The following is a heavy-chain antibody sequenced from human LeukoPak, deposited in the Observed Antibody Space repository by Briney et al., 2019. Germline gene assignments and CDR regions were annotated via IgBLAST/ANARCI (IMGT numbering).Heavy chain of an antibody. V-gene: IGHV4-59*01. CDR3: ARVQTGGHLDY. D-gene: IGHD1-14*01. Sequence: PSETLSLTCTVSGGSISSYYWSWIRQPPGKGLEWIGYIYYSGSTKCNTSLESRVTISVDTSKNQFSLKLSSVTAADTAVYYCARVQTGGHLDYWGQGTLVTVSS. CDR2: IYYSGST. CDR1: GGSISSYY. J-gene: IGHJ4*02.